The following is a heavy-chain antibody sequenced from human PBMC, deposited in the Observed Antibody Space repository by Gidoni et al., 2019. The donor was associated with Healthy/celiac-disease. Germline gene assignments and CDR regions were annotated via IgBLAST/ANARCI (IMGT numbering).Heavy chain of an antibody. CDR3: AKDPLHCSGGTCYRRFDY. D-gene: IGHD2-15*01. Sequence: EVQLLESGGGLIQPGGSLRLACAASGFTFSTDAMSWVRQAPGKGLEWGSSITGSGGTTYYADSVKGRFTISRDNSKNTLYLQMNSLRAEDTAVYYCAKDPLHCSGGTCYRRFDYWGQGTLVTVSS. J-gene: IGHJ4*02. V-gene: IGHV3-23*01. CDR2: ITGSGGTT. CDR1: GFTFSTDA.